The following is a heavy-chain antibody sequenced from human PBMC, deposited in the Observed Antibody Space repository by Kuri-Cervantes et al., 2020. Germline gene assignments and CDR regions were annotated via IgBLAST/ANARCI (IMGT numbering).Heavy chain of an antibody. D-gene: IGHD6-19*01. CDR1: GFTFSDYY. CDR3: ARESTSGWYP. V-gene: IGHV3-11*04. Sequence: LSLTCAASGFTFSDYYMSWIRQAPGKGLEWVSYISSSGSTIHYADSVKGRFTMSRDNAKNSLYLQMNSLRAKDTAVYYCARESTSGWYPWGQGTLVTVSS. CDR2: ISSSGSTI. J-gene: IGHJ5*02.